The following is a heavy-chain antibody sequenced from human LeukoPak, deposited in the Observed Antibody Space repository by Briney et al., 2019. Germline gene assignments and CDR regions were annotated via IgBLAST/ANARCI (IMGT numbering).Heavy chain of an antibody. Sequence: GASVKVSCKASGYTFTDYYMHWLGQAPGQGLDWMGWINPSSGGTNYAQKFQGRVTVTRDTSISTAYMDLSRLRSDDTAVYYCARGSGITIFGVVNRFDPWGQGTLVTVSS. CDR2: INPSSGGT. J-gene: IGHJ5*02. CDR1: GYTFTDYY. V-gene: IGHV1-2*02. CDR3: ARGSGITIFGVVNRFDP. D-gene: IGHD3-3*01.